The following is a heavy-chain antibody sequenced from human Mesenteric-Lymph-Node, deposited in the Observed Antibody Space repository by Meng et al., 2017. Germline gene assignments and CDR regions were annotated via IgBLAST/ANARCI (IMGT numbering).Heavy chain of an antibody. CDR1: GGSISSYY. J-gene: IGHJ4*02. CDR2: IYYSGST. CDR3: ARSTGYSYLY. Sequence: QVQLQDSGPGLVKPSETLSLTCTVSGGSISSYYWSWIRQPPGKGLEWIGYIYYSGSTNYNPSLKSRVTISVDTSKNQFSLKLSSVTAADTAVYYCARSTGYSYLYWGQGTLVTVSS. V-gene: IGHV4-59*01. D-gene: IGHD5-18*01.